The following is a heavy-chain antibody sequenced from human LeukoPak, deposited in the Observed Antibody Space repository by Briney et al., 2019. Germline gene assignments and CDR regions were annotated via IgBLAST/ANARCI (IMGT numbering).Heavy chain of an antibody. Sequence: GGSLRLSCAASAFPFSTYSMNWVRQAPGRGLEWVSCISSRSTYINYTDSVKGRFTISRDNAKNSLYLQMDSLRAEDTAVYYCATLGPTGGDFTYNWFDPWGLGTLVTVSS. D-gene: IGHD2-21*02. J-gene: IGHJ5*02. V-gene: IGHV3-21*06. CDR2: ISSRSTYI. CDR3: ATLGPTGGDFTYNWFDP. CDR1: AFPFSTYS.